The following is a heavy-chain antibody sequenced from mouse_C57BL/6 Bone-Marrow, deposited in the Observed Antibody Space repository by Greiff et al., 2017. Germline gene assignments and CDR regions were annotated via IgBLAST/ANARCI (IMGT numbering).Heavy chain of an antibody. V-gene: IGHV14-4*01. CDR3: SSFDGNYFDF. CDR1: GFNIKDDY. D-gene: IGHD2-3*01. J-gene: IGHJ2*01. CDR2: IDPEIGDT. Sequence: EVQLQQSGAELVRPGASVKLSCKASGFNIKDDYIHWVKQRPEQGLEWIGWIDPEIGDTEYASNFPGKTTITSDTSSNTAYLQLSSLTSEDAAVYYCSSFDGNYFDFWGQGTPLTVAS.